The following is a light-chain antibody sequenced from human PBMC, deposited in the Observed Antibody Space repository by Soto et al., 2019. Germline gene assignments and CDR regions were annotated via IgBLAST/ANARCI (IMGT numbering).Light chain of an antibody. CDR2: RNN. V-gene: IGLV1-47*01. J-gene: IGLJ2*01. CDR1: SSNIGSNY. Sequence: QPVLTQPPSASGTPGQRVTISCSGSSSNIGSNYVYWYQQLPGTAPKLLFYRNNQRPSGVPDRFSGPKSGTSASLAISGLRSEDEADYYCAAWDDSLSGVVFGGGTKLTVL. CDR3: AAWDDSLSGVV.